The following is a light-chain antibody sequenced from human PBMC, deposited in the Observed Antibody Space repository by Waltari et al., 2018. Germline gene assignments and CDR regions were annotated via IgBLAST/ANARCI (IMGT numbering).Light chain of an antibody. V-gene: IGKV3-20*01. CDR2: HAS. Sequence: EIVLTQSPGTVSLSPGDRATLSCRASQSVRIYLAWYQQKPGQAPMLLIYHASTRATGIPDRFSASGSGTDFSLTISRLEPEDFAMYYCQQYVESPATFGQGTKVEIK. CDR1: QSVRIY. CDR3: QQYVESPAT. J-gene: IGKJ1*01.